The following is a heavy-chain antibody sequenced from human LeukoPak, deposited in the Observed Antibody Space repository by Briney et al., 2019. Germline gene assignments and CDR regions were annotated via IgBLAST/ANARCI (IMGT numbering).Heavy chain of an antibody. CDR3: AKEGRHGDYAPFDY. J-gene: IGHJ4*02. CDR2: IWYDGSNK. Sequence: HGGSLRLSCAPSGFTSSSYVMHWVRQAPGTGLERVAVIWYDGSNKYYADSVKGRFTISRDNSKNTLYLQMNSLRAEDRAVYYCAKEGRHGDYAPFDYWGQGTLVTVSS. D-gene: IGHD4-17*01. V-gene: IGHV3-33*06. CDR1: GFTSSSYV.